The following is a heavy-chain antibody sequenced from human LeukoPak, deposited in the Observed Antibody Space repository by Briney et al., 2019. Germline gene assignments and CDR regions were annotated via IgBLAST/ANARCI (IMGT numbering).Heavy chain of an antibody. Sequence: GGSLRLSCAASGFTFSSYAMSWVRQAPGKGLEWVSAISGSGGSTYYADSVKGRFTISRDNSMNTLYLQMNSLRAEDTAVYYCARPKRGYCSSTSCSYYFDYWGQGTLVTVSS. CDR2: ISGSGGST. CDR1: GFTFSSYA. V-gene: IGHV3-23*01. D-gene: IGHD2-2*01. J-gene: IGHJ4*02. CDR3: ARPKRGYCSSTSCSYYFDY.